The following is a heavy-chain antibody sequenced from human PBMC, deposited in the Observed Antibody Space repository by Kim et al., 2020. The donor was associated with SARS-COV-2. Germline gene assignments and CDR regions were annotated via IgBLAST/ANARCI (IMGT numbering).Heavy chain of an antibody. CDR1: GFTFSSYG. D-gene: IGHD5-12*01. Sequence: GGSLRLSCAASGFTFSSYGMHWVRQAPGKGLEWVAVISYDGSNKYYADSVKGRFTISRDNSKNTLYLQMNSLRAEDTAVYYCAKDFIVATIRRDDYWGQGTLVTVSS. V-gene: IGHV3-30*18. CDR2: ISYDGSNK. J-gene: IGHJ4*02. CDR3: AKDFIVATIRRDDY.